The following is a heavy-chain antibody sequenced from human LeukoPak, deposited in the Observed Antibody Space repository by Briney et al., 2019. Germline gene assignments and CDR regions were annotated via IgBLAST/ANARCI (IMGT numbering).Heavy chain of an antibody. D-gene: IGHD6-19*01. CDR3: ASGTQWLVPYYFDY. Sequence: GRSLRLSCAASGFTFSSYAMHWVRQAPGKGLEWVAVISYDGSNKYYADSVKGRFTISRDNSKNTLYLQMNSLRAEDTAVYYCASGTQWLVPYYFDYWGQGTLVTVSS. J-gene: IGHJ4*02. CDR2: ISYDGSNK. CDR1: GFTFSSYA. V-gene: IGHV3-30-3*01.